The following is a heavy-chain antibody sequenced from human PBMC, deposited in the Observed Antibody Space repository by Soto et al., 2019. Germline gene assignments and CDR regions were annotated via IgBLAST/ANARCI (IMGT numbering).Heavy chain of an antibody. CDR2: IYYSGST. CDR1: GGSISSGGYY. V-gene: IGHV4-31*03. D-gene: IGHD3-3*01. CDR3: ARSNLNYDFRSTNYYYYGMDV. Sequence: QVQLQESGPGLVKPSQTLSLTCTVSGGSISSGGYYWSWIRQHPGKGLEWIGYIYYSGSTYYNPSLKSRVTISVDTSKNQFSLKLSSVTAADTAVYYCARSNLNYDFRSTNYYYYGMDVWGQGTTVTVSS. J-gene: IGHJ6*02.